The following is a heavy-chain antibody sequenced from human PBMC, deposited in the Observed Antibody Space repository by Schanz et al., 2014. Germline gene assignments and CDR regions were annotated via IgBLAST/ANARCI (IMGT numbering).Heavy chain of an antibody. CDR2: LSGDGLTT. J-gene: IGHJ4*02. V-gene: IGHV3-74*01. CDR1: GFTFRTSW. Sequence: EVQLVQSGGGLVQPGGSLRLSCAASGFTFRTSWMHWVRQAPGKGLVWVSRLSGDGLTTYYVDSVKGRFTISRDNAKNTVYLQMTSLRVEDTAVYYCARGTPFLCDYWGQGTLVTVAS. D-gene: IGHD3-16*01. CDR3: ARGTPFLCDY.